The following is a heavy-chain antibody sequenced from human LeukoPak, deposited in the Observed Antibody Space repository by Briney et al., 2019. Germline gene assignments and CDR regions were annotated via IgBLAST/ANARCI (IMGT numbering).Heavy chain of an antibody. Sequence: GRSLRLSCAASGFTFSSYGMHWVRQAPGRGREWVAFIGNVGSNKYYADSVKGRFTISRDNSKNTLYLQMNSLRAEDTAVYYCAKDVGYCSGGSCYPEDYWGQGTLVTVSS. CDR3: AKDVGYCSGGSCYPEDY. V-gene: IGHV3-30*02. CDR2: IGNVGSNK. CDR1: GFTFSSYG. D-gene: IGHD2-15*01. J-gene: IGHJ4*02.